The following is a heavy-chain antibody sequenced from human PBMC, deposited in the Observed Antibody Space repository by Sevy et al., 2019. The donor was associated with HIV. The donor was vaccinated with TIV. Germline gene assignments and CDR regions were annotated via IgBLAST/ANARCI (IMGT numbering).Heavy chain of an antibody. CDR1: GFTVTSNY. J-gene: IGHJ4*02. D-gene: IGHD6-13*01. Sequence: GGFLRLSCAATGFTVTSNYMSWVRQGPGKGLEWISGFYNGDSTQYADSVKGRFTISRDKSNNTLYLQMDSLRAEDTAVYYRAREAGSSSFDYWGQGTLVTVSS. CDR2: FYNGDST. V-gene: IGHV3-53*01. CDR3: AREAGSSSFDY.